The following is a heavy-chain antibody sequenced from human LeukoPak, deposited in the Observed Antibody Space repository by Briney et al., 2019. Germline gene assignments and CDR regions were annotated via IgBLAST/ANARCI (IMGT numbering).Heavy chain of an antibody. CDR1: GFTFSSYW. CDR3: ARDPLYVRGVIITDLFDY. CDR2: IKQDGSEK. D-gene: IGHD3-10*02. Sequence: GGSLRLSCAASGFTFSSYWMSWVRQAPGKGLEWVANIKQDGSEKYYVDSVKGRFTISRDNAKNSLYLQMNSLRAEDTAVYYFARDPLYVRGVIITDLFDYWGQGTLVTVSS. J-gene: IGHJ4*02. V-gene: IGHV3-7*01.